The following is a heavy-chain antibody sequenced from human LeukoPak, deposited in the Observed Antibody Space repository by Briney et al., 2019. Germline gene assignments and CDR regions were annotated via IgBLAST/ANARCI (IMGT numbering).Heavy chain of an antibody. V-gene: IGHV3-30-3*01. Sequence: GRSLRLSCAASGFTFSSYAMHWVRQAPGKGLEWVAVISYDGSNKYYADSVKGRFTISRDNAKNSLYLQMNSLRAEDTAVYYCARESASSGWYGDYWGQGTLVTVSS. D-gene: IGHD6-19*01. CDR2: ISYDGSNK. J-gene: IGHJ4*02. CDR3: ARESASSGWYGDY. CDR1: GFTFSSYA.